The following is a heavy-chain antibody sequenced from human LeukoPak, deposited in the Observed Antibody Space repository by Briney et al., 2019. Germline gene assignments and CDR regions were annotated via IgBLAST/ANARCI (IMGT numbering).Heavy chain of an antibody. Sequence: SETLSLTCTVSGGSISSYYWSWIRQPPGKGLEWIWYIYYSGSTNYNPSLKSRVTISVDTSKNQFSLKLSSVTAADTAVYYCARDDYDSSGSAWYFDLWGRGTLVTVSS. CDR3: ARDDYDSSGSAWYFDL. CDR1: GGSISSYY. V-gene: IGHV4-59*01. J-gene: IGHJ2*01. CDR2: IYYSGST. D-gene: IGHD3-22*01.